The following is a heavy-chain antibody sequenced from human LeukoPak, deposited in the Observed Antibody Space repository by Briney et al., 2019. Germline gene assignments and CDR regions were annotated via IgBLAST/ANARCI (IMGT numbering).Heavy chain of an antibody. Sequence: PGGSLRLSCAASGFRFSDYYMNWLRQAPGKGLEWVSPISSPGTTISYADSVKGRFTVSRDNAKNSLYLEMNSLRADDTAVYYCARGSGPLFYLDYWGQGTLVTVSS. CDR3: ARGSGPLFYLDY. D-gene: IGHD2-15*01. CDR2: ISSPGTTI. V-gene: IGHV3-11*04. J-gene: IGHJ4*02. CDR1: GFRFSDYY.